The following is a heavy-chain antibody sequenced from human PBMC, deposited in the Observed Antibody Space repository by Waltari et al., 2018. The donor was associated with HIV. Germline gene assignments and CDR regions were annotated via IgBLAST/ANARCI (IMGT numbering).Heavy chain of an antibody. V-gene: IGHV3-13*01. CDR1: GFTFSSYD. CDR3: ARESSGSFDY. D-gene: IGHD3-22*01. J-gene: IGHJ4*02. Sequence: EVQLVESGGGLVQPGGSLRLSCAASGFTFSSYDMHWVRQAAGKGLEWVSAIGTAGYTYYPGSVKGRFTISRENAKNSLYLQMNSLRAEDTAVYYCARESSGSFDYWGQGTLVTVSS. CDR2: IGTAGYT.